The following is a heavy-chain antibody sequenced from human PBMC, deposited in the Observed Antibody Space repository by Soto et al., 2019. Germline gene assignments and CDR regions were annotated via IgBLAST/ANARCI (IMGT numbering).Heavy chain of an antibody. CDR1: VFTFSNSC. CDR3: TRKRFGMDV. CDR2: IKEDGSEK. Sequence: PGGALRLSCAASVFTFSNSCMSWVRQAPGKGLEWVANIKEDGSEKDYVDPVKGRFTITRDNAKNSLYLQMNNLRAEDTAVYFCTRKRFGMDVWGQGTTVTVSS. V-gene: IGHV3-7*03. J-gene: IGHJ6*02.